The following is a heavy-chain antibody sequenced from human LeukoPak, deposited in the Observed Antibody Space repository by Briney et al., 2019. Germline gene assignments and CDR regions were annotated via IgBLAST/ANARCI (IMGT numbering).Heavy chain of an antibody. V-gene: IGHV3-33*01. CDR1: GFTFSSYG. CDR2: IWYDGSNK. J-gene: IGHJ4*02. D-gene: IGHD1-26*01. Sequence: GGSLRLSCAASGFTFSSYGMHWVRQAPGNGLEWVAVIWYDGSNKYYADSVKGRFTISRDNSKNTLYLQMNSLRAEDTAVYYCARDAGDSGTYYVVPDYWGQGTLVTVSS. CDR3: ARDAGDSGTYYVVPDY.